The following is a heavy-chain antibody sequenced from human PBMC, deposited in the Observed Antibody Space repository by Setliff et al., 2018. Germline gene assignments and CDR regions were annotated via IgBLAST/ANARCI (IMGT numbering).Heavy chain of an antibody. CDR2: IRDTGTTV. J-gene: IGHJ6*03. CDR1: GFTFNTYL. CDR3: VRDDVRGYYMDV. V-gene: IGHV3-48*01. D-gene: IGHD3-10*02. Sequence: SLRLSCAASGFTFNTYLMNWVRQAPGKGLEWVSHIRDTGTTVHYADSVKGRFTISRDNAKNSLYLQMNSLRAEDTAVYYCVRDDVRGYYMDVWGKGTTVTSP.